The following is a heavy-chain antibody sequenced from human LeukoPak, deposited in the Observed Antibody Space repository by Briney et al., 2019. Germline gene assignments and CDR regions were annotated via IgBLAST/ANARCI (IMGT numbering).Heavy chain of an antibody. Sequence: GASVKVSCKASGYTFTSYDINWVRQATGQGLEWMGWISAYNGNTNYAQKLQGRVTMTTDTSTSTAYMELRSLRSDDTAVYYCARGGGAMVRGVIILRGYYYYMDVWGKGTTVAISS. CDR2: ISAYNGNT. CDR3: ARGGGAMVRGVIILRGYYYYMDV. CDR1: GYTFTSYD. J-gene: IGHJ6*03. V-gene: IGHV1-18*01. D-gene: IGHD3-10*01.